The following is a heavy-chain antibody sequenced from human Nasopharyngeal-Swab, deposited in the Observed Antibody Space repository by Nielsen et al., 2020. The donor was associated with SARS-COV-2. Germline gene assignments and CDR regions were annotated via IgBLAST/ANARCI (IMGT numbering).Heavy chain of an antibody. CDR3: AKVTSVVAANGAAFDY. CDR1: GFTFSSYS. J-gene: IGHJ4*02. D-gene: IGHD2-15*01. CDR2: ISSSSSTI. V-gene: IGHV3-48*01. Sequence: GESLKISCAASGFTFSSYSMNWVRQAPGKGLEWVSYISSSSSTIYYADSVKGRFTISRDNAKNSLYLQMNSLRAEDTAVYYCAKVTSVVAANGAAFDYWGQGTLVTVSS.